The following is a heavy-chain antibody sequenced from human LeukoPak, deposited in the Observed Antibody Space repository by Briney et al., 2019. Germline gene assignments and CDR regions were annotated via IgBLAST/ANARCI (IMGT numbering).Heavy chain of an antibody. Sequence: SETLSLTCAVYGGSFSGYYWSWIRQPPGKGLEWIGEINHSGSTNYNPSLKSRVTISVDTSKNQFSLKLSSVTAADTAVYYCAREVTMVRGVTKSNWFDPWGQGTLVTVSS. CDR3: AREVTMVRGVTKSNWFDP. CDR2: INHSGST. J-gene: IGHJ5*02. D-gene: IGHD3-10*01. CDR1: GGSFSGYY. V-gene: IGHV4-34*01.